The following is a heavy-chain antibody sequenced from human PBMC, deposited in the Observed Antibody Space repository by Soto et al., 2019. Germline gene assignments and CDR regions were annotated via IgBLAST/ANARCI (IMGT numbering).Heavy chain of an antibody. CDR2: INHSGSI. J-gene: IGHJ4*02. CDR3: ARVSVVGWVLYDF. D-gene: IGHD6-19*01. V-gene: IGHV4-34*01. Sequence: SETLSLTCAVYTGSFSGYYWTWIRQPPGKGLEWIGEINHSGSINYNPSLKSRVTISVDASKKQFSLNLSSVTAADTAVYYCARVSVVGWVLYDFWGQGTLVTVSS. CDR1: TGSFSGYY.